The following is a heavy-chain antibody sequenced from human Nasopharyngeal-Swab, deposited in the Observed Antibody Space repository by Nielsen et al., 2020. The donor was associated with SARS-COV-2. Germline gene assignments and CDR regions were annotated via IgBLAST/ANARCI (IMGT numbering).Heavy chain of an antibody. V-gene: IGHV4-34*01. D-gene: IGHD3-16*01. CDR2: INHSGST. J-gene: IGHJ4*02. Sequence: WIRQPPGKGLEWIGEINHSGSTNYNPSLKSRVTISVDTSKNQFSPKLSSVTAADTAVYYCARDGGPAYYFDYWGQGTLVTVSS. CDR3: ARDGGPAYYFDY.